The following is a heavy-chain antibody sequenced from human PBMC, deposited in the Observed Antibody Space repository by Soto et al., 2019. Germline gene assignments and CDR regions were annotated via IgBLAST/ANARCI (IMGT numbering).Heavy chain of an antibody. Sequence: EVQLLESGGGLVQPGGSLRLSCAASGFTFSSYAMSWVRQAPGKGLEWVSAISGSGGTTYYADSVKGRFTFSRDNSKNTRYLQMNSLRDDDTAVYYCAKTANGWFSAFDIWGQGTMVTVSS. CDR3: AKTANGWFSAFDI. CDR1: GFTFSSYA. CDR2: ISGSGGTT. J-gene: IGHJ3*02. V-gene: IGHV3-23*01. D-gene: IGHD6-19*01.